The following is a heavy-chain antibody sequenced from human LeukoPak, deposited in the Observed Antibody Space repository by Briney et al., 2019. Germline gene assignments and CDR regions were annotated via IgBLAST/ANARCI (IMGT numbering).Heavy chain of an antibody. D-gene: IGHD3-10*01. CDR2: LYYSGSA. J-gene: IGHJ5*02. V-gene: IGHV4-39*07. Sequence: SETLSLTCTVSGGSISSNNYYWGWIRQPPGKGLEWIGSLYYSGSAYYNPSLKSRVTISVDASKNQFSLKLSSVTAADTAVYYCARNYGSGINWFDPWGQGTLVTVSS. CDR1: GGSISSNNYY. CDR3: ARNYGSGINWFDP.